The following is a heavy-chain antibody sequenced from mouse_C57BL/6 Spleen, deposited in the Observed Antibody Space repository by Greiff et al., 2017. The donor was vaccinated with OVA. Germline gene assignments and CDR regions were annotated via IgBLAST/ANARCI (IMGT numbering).Heavy chain of an antibody. J-gene: IGHJ3*01. Sequence: EVKLMESGPGLVKPSQSLSLTCSVTGYSITSGYYWNWLRQFPGNKLEWMGYISYDGSNNYNPSLKNRISITRDTSKNQFFLKLNSVTTEDTATYYCARGFYYSNYEGFAYWGQGTLVTVSA. CDR3: ARGFYYSNYEGFAY. D-gene: IGHD2-5*01. V-gene: IGHV3-6*01. CDR1: GYSITSGYY. CDR2: ISYDGSN.